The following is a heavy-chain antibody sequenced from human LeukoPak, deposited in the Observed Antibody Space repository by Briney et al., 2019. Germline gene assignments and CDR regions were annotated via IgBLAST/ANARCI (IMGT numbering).Heavy chain of an antibody. CDR1: GFTFSEYT. V-gene: IGHV3-30*03. J-gene: IGHJ4*02. CDR3: ARGRSDSGAYCYFGS. D-gene: IGHD3-22*01. CDR2: ISHDGREI. Sequence: GGSLRLSCAASGFTFSEYTMRRVRQAPSKGLEWVAVISHDGREIYYADSVKGRFTISRDDSMSTMYLQMNSLRAEDTALYYCARGRSDSGAYCYFGSWGQGTPVTVSS.